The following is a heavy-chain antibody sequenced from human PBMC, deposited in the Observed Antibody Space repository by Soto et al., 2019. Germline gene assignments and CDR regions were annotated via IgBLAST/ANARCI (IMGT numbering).Heavy chain of an antibody. CDR2: ITSSSSTI. V-gene: IGHV3-48*01. CDR3: ARDPGYSYGYN. D-gene: IGHD5-18*01. CDR1: GFSFSSYS. J-gene: IGHJ4*02. Sequence: GGSLRLSCVASGFSFSSYSMNWVRQAPGKGLEWVSYITSSSSTIYYADSVKGRFTISRDNAKNSLYLQMNSLRAEDTAVYYCARDPGYSYGYNWGQGTLVTVSS.